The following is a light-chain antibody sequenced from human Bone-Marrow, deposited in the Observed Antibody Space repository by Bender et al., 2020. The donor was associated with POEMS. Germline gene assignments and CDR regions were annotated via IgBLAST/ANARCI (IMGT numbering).Light chain of an antibody. CDR2: GYN. V-gene: IGLV1-40*01. CDR3: SSFTSSHTLV. CDR1: SSNTGSGYD. Sequence: QSVLTQPPSVSGAPGQRVTISCTGSSSNTGSGYDINWYQHLPGTAPKLLIYGYNNRPSGVPDRFSGSKSGTSASLAITGLQAEDEGDYYCSSFTSSHTLVFGGGTKLTVL. J-gene: IGLJ3*02.